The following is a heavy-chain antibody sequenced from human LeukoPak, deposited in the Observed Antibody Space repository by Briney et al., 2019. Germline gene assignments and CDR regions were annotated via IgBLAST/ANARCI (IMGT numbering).Heavy chain of an antibody. CDR1: GGSFSGYY. Sequence: SETLSLTCAVYGGSFSGYYWSWIRQPPGKGLEWIGEINHGGSTNYNPSLKSRVTISVDTSKNQFSLKLSSVTAADTAVYYCARTYYDFWSGALMSWFDPWGQGTLVTVSS. CDR2: INHGGST. V-gene: IGHV4-34*01. CDR3: ARTYYDFWSGALMSWFDP. D-gene: IGHD3-3*01. J-gene: IGHJ5*02.